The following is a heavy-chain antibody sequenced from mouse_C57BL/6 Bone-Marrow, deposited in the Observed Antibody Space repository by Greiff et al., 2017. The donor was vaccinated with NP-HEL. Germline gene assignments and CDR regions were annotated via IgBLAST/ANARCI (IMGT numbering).Heavy chain of an antibody. Sequence: QVRLKQSGPELVKPGASVKISCKASGYAFSSSWMNWVKQRPGKGLEWIGRIYPGDGDTNYNGKFKGKATLTADKSSSTAYMQLSSLTSEDSAVYFCARSIYYGYDEGAMDYWGQGTSVTVSS. J-gene: IGHJ4*01. CDR1: GYAFSSSW. CDR2: IYPGDGDT. D-gene: IGHD2-2*01. V-gene: IGHV1-82*01. CDR3: ARSIYYGYDEGAMDY.